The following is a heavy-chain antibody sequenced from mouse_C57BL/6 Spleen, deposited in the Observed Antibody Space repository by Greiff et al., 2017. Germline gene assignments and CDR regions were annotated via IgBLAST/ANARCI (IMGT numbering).Heavy chain of an antibody. V-gene: IGHV5-17*01. CDR3: ERPGYYAMDY. Sequence: EVKLVESGGGLVKPGGSLKLSCAASGFTFSDYGMHWVRQAPEKGLEWVAYISSGSSTIYYADTVKGRFTISRDNAKNTLFLQMTSLRSEDTAMYYCERPGYYAMDYWGQGTSVTVSS. J-gene: IGHJ4*01. CDR2: ISSGSSTI. CDR1: GFTFSDYG.